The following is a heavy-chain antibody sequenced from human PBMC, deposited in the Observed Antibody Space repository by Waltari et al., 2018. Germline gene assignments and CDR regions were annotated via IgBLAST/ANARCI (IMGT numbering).Heavy chain of an antibody. Sequence: EVQLVESGGGLVQPGGSLKLSCAASGLPLSGSAVHWVRQASGKGLEWVGRVRSKANGFAIAYAASVEGRFIISRDDSKNTAYLQMNSLKAEDTAVYYCTSLEEVFLYYMNVWGKGTTVTISS. CDR1: GLPLSGSA. CDR3: TSLEEVFLYYMNV. CDR2: VRSKANGFAI. V-gene: IGHV3-73*02. D-gene: IGHD3-3*01. J-gene: IGHJ6*03.